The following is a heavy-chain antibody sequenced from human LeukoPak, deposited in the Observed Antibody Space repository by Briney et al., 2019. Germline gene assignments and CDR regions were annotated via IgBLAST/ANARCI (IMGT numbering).Heavy chain of an antibody. CDR2: ISSEGSTT. J-gene: IGHJ5*02. Sequence: PGGSLRLSCAASGFTFSTFGMHWVRQAPGKGLEWVAVISSEGSTTHYEDSVKGRFTIFRDNARNSLFLQMNSLRPEDTALYYCTKDRLGGTYSDHWGQGTLVTVSS. CDR3: TKDRLGGTYSDH. D-gene: IGHD1-26*01. V-gene: IGHV3-30*18. CDR1: GFTFSTFG.